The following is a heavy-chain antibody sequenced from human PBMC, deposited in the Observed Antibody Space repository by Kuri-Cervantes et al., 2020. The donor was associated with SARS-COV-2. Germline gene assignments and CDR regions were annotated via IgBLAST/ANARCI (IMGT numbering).Heavy chain of an antibody. J-gene: IGHJ2*01. CDR2: IRNKAYGETI. Sequence: GGSLRLSCTTSGFTFGDFAMSWFRQTPGKGLEWVSFIRNKAYGETIEYAASVKGRFTISRDDSKSIAYLQMNSLKTEDTAVYYCTRVATTRFWYFDLWGRGTLVTVSS. D-gene: IGHD1-26*01. CDR3: TRVATTRFWYFDL. CDR1: GFTFGDFA. V-gene: IGHV3-49*03.